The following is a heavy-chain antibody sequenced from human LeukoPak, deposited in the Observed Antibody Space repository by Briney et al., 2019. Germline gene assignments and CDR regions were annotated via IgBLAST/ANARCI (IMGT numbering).Heavy chain of an antibody. CDR1: GITVSSNY. Sequence: GGSLRLSCAASGITVSSNYMSWDRQAPGRGLEWVSVIYGGGSTYYIDSVKGRFTISRDNSKNTLYLQMNSLRAEDTAVYYCVRCIPKWFGVGSYYFDSWGQGTLVTVSS. D-gene: IGHD3-10*01. CDR2: IYGGGST. V-gene: IGHV3-66*01. J-gene: IGHJ4*02. CDR3: VRCIPKWFGVGSYYFDS.